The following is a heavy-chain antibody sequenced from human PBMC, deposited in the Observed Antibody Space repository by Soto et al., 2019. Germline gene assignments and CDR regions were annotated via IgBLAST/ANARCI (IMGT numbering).Heavy chain of an antibody. CDR1: GGTFRNYA. CDR2: VIPIFGTA. Sequence: GASVKVSCKASGGTFRNYAISWVRQAPGRGLEWMGGVIPIFGTANYAQKFQGRVTITADESTSTAYMELNSLRSEDTAVYYCAKIPGYSYGYGLGYYLDHWGQGTLVTVSS. J-gene: IGHJ4*02. V-gene: IGHV1-69*13. CDR3: AKIPGYSYGYGLGYYLDH. D-gene: IGHD5-18*01.